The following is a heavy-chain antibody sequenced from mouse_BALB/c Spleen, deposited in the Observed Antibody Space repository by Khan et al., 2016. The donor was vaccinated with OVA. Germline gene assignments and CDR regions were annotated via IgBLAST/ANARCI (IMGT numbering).Heavy chain of an antibody. CDR2: ISTGGSYT. J-gene: IGHJ3*01. CDR1: GFTFSTYG. Sequence: EVELVESGGDLVKPGGSLKLSCAASGFTFSTYGMSWVRQTPDKRLEWVATISTGGSYTYYPDSVKGRFTISRDNAKNTLYLQMSSLKSEDTTMFYCARLAYYYDGEGFDYWGQGTLVTVSS. CDR3: ARLAYYYDGEGFDY. V-gene: IGHV5-6*01. D-gene: IGHD1-1*01.